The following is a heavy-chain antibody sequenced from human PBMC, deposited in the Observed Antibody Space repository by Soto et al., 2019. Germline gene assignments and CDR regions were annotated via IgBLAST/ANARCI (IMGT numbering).Heavy chain of an antibody. J-gene: IGHJ6*02. CDR2: IKSKFDGGST. CDR1: GFSVTDAW. CDR3: TRPTPDTPMVTSYYYFAMDV. V-gene: IGHV3-15*07. Sequence: DVQLLESGGGLVEPGGSLRLSCAVSGFSVTDAWMNWVRQVPGKGLAWVGRIKSKFDGGSTDYAAPVKGRFTISKDDSKNTLYLHINSLKPEDTAAYYCTRPTPDTPMVTSYYYFAMDVWGPGTRVSVSS. D-gene: IGHD5-18*01.